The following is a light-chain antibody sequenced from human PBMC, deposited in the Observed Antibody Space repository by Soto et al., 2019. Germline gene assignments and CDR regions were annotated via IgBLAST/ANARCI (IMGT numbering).Light chain of an antibody. V-gene: IGLV1-47*01. CDR1: SSNIGSNY. Sequence: QPVLTQPPSASGTPGQRVTISCSGSSSNIGSNYVYWYQQLPGTAPKLLIYGNDQRPSGVPDRFSGSKSGTSASLAISGLRSEDEADYYCAAWDDSLSGLFGGGTKLTVL. CDR3: AAWDDSLSGL. J-gene: IGLJ2*01. CDR2: GND.